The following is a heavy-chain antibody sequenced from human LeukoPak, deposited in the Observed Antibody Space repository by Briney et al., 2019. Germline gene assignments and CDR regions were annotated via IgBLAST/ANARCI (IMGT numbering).Heavy chain of an antibody. Sequence: GGSLRLSCAASGFTFSSYGMHWVRQAPGKGLEWVAFIRYDGSHKYYADSVKGRFTISRDNSKNTLYLQMNSLRAEDTAVYYCANGGGARYCSSTSCYTEGDYWGQGTLVTVSS. J-gene: IGHJ4*02. CDR1: GFTFSSYG. CDR3: ANGGGARYCSSTSCYTEGDY. D-gene: IGHD2-2*02. V-gene: IGHV3-30*02. CDR2: IRYDGSHK.